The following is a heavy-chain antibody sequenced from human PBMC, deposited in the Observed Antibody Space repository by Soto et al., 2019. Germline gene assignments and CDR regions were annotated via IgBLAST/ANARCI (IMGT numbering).Heavy chain of an antibody. V-gene: IGHV2-5*02. D-gene: IGHD5-12*01. CDR2: IYWDDDK. Sequence: QITLKESGPTLVKPTQHLTLTCTFSGFSLSTSGVGVGWIRQPPGKALEWLALIYWDDDKRYSPSLKSRLTITKETSKNQVVLTMTNMDPVDKATYYWAHRWSGYDYFDSWGQGTLVTVSS. CDR1: GFSLSTSGVG. J-gene: IGHJ4*02. CDR3: AHRWSGYDYFDS.